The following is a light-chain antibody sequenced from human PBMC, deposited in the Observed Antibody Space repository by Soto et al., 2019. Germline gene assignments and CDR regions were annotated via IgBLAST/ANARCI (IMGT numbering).Light chain of an antibody. V-gene: IGLV2-23*01. J-gene: IGLJ1*01. CDR1: SSDVGSYNL. CDR2: EGS. Sequence: QSALTQSASVSGSPGQSITISCTGTSSDVGSYNLVSWYQQHPGKAPKLMIYEGSKRPSGVSNRFSGSKSGNTASLTISGLQAEDEADYYCCSYAGSREVFGTGTKVTVL. CDR3: CSYAGSREV.